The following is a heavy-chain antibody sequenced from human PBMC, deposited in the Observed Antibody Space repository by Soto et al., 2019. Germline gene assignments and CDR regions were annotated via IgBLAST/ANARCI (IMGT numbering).Heavy chain of an antibody. CDR3: TTDSYFTLKVVRFDY. Sequence: GGSLRLSCAASGFTLSTYDMHWVRQATGKGLEWVAALSYAGDTYYPGSVKGRFTVSREGAKNSLYLQMNSLTAGDTAVYYCTTDSYFTLKVVRFDYWGLGTLVTVSS. J-gene: IGHJ4*01. CDR1: GFTLSTYD. V-gene: IGHV3-13*01. D-gene: IGHD3-22*01. CDR2: LSYAGDT.